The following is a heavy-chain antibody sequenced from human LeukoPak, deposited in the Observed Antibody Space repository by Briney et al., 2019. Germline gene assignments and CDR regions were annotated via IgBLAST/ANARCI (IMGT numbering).Heavy chain of an antibody. CDR1: GGSISSSNW. CDR2: TKTKTDGGTI. D-gene: IGHD2-21*01. CDR3: TTAIVASAFDI. J-gene: IGHJ3*02. Sequence: PSGTLSLTCAVSGGSISSSNWWSWVRQAPGKGLEWVGRTKTKTDGGTIDYAAPVKGRFTISRDDSKNMVYLQMNSLKTEDTAVYYCTTAIVASAFDIWGQGTMVTVSS. V-gene: IGHV3-15*01.